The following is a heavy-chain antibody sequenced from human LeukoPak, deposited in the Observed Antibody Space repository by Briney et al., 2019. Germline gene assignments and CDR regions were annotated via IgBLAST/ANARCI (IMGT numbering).Heavy chain of an antibody. Sequence: SETLSLTCTVYGGSFSGYYWSWIRQPPGKGLEWIGEINHSGSTNYNPSLKSRVTISVDTSKNQFSLKLSSVTAADTAVYYCARDMQLVYSGWYRGWFDPWGQGTLVTVSS. D-gene: IGHD6-19*01. V-gene: IGHV4-34*01. J-gene: IGHJ5*02. CDR1: GGSFSGYY. CDR3: ARDMQLVYSGWYRGWFDP. CDR2: INHSGST.